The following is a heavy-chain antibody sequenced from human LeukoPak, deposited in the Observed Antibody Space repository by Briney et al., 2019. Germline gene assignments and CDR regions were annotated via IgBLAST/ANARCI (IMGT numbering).Heavy chain of an antibody. D-gene: IGHD1-26*01. CDR3: ARHEGSGSYYSY. Sequence: KVSCKASGYTFNTYYMHWVRQMPGRGLEWMGIISPDDSEIRYSPSFRGQVTISADKSTSTAYLQWSRLRASDTAIYYCARHEGSGSYYSYWGQGTLVTVSS. V-gene: IGHV5-51*01. CDR2: ISPDDSEI. CDR1: GYTFNTYY. J-gene: IGHJ4*02.